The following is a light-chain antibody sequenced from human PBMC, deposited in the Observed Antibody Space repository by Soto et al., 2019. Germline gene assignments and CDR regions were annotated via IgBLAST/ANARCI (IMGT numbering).Light chain of an antibody. CDR2: RNN. CDR1: SSNIGSNY. Sequence: QSVLTQPPSASGTPGQRGTISCSGSSSNIGSNYVYWYQQLPGTAPKLLIYRNNQRPSGVPDRFSGSKSGTSASLAISGLRSEDEADYYCAAWEDSLSGPVFGGGTKLTVL. J-gene: IGLJ2*01. CDR3: AAWEDSLSGPV. V-gene: IGLV1-47*01.